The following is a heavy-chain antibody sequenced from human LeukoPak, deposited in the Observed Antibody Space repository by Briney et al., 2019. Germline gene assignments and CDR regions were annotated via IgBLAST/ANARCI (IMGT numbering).Heavy chain of an antibody. CDR2: IYYSGSP. J-gene: IGHJ4*02. CDR3: ARWGDYYGGNGEWVY. D-gene: IGHD4-23*01. V-gene: IGHV4-39*07. Sequence: MTSETLSLTCTVSGGSISTYYWGWIRQPPGKGLEWIGSIYYSGSPYYNPSLKSRVTISVDTSNNQFSLKLSSVTAADTAVYYCARWGDYYGGNGEWVYWGQGTLVTVSS. CDR1: GGSISTYY.